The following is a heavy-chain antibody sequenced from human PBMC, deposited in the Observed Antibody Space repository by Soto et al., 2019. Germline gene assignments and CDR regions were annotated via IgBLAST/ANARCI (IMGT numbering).Heavy chain of an antibody. D-gene: IGHD2-2*02. CDR1: GYTFTSYD. CDR2: MNPNSGNT. J-gene: IGHJ4*02. Sequence: ASVKVSCKASGYTFTSYDINWVRQATGQGLEWMGWMNPNSGNTGYAQKFQGRVTMTRNTSISTAYMELSSLRSEDTAVYYCARGYCSSTSCYTGADYWGQGTLVTVSS. CDR3: ARGYCSSTSCYTGADY. V-gene: IGHV1-8*01.